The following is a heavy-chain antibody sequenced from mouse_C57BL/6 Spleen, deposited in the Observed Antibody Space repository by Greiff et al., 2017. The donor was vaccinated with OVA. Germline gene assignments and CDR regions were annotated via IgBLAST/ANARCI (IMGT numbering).Heavy chain of an antibody. Sequence: EVQLVESGGGLVKPGGSLKLSCAASGFTFSSYAMSWVRQTPEKRLEWVATISDGGSYTYYPDNVKGRFTISRDNAKNNLYLQMSHLKSEDTAMYYCARDRRTRYFDVWGTGTTVTVSS. CDR3: ARDRRTRYFDV. V-gene: IGHV5-4*01. D-gene: IGHD2-14*01. CDR2: ISDGGSYT. J-gene: IGHJ1*03. CDR1: GFTFSSYA.